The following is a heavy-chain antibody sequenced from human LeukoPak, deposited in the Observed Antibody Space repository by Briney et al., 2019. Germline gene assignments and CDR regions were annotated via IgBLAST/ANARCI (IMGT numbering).Heavy chain of an antibody. CDR1: AFTFSTYG. J-gene: IGHJ6*03. CDR3: AKALKRGYGSEQPNYMDV. D-gene: IGHD3-10*01. V-gene: IGHV3-30*02. CDR2: IRYDGSNI. Sequence: GGSLRLSCAASAFTFSTYGMYWVHQTPGKGLEWVAFIRYDGSNIHYGDSVKGRFTISRDNSKNTLYLQMNSLRTDDTAVYHCAKALKRGYGSEQPNYMDVWGKGTTVTVSS.